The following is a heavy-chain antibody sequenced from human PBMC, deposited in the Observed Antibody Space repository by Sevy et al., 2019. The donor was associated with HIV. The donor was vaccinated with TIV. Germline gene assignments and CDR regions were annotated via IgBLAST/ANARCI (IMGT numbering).Heavy chain of an antibody. V-gene: IGHV3-7*01. CDR1: GFTFNMYW. CDR3: ARHCSGGSCYSLLSHYYYGMDV. J-gene: IGHJ6*02. D-gene: IGHD2-15*01. Sequence: GGSLRLSCAASGFTFNMYWMTWVRQAPGKGLEWVANIKEDGSERNYVDSVKGRFTISRDNAKESLYLQINSLRAEDTAVYYCARHCSGGSCYSLLSHYYYGMDVWGQGTTVTVSS. CDR2: IKEDGSER.